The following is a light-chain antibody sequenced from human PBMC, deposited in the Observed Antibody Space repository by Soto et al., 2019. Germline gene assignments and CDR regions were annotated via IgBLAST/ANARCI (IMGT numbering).Light chain of an antibody. Sequence: DIQKNHPPSTLSPSVRDRVTLTSRATQSISSYLSWYQQKPGKASKLLIYAASSLQSGVPPRFSGSGSGTDFTLTISSLQPEDFATYYCQQSYSTAQTFGQGTKVDIK. CDR3: QQSYSTAQT. CDR1: QSISSY. V-gene: IGKV1-39*01. CDR2: AAS. J-gene: IGKJ1*01.